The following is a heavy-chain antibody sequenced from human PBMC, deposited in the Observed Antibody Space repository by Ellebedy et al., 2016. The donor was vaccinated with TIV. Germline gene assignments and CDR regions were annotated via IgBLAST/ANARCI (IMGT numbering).Heavy chain of an antibody. Sequence: ESLKISCAASGFTFSSYTMNWVRQPPGKGLEWIGYIYYSGSTNYNPSLKSRVTISVDTSKNQFSLKLSSVTAADTAVYYCARDTEEYYDSSGYRDWYFDLWGRGTLVTVSS. J-gene: IGHJ2*01. CDR1: GFTFSSYT. V-gene: IGHV4-59*01. CDR2: IYYSGST. D-gene: IGHD3-22*01. CDR3: ARDTEEYYDSSGYRDWYFDL.